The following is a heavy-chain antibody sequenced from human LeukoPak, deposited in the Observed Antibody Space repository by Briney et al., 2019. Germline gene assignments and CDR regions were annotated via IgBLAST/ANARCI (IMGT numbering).Heavy chain of an antibody. V-gene: IGHV1-8*01. CDR2: MNPNSGNT. Sequence: GASVKVSCKASGYTFTSYDINWVRQATGQGLEWMGWMNPNSGNTGYAQKFQGRVTMTRNTSISTAYMELSSLRSEDTAVYYCARDPGLLDLPGFWHMDVWGQGTTVTVSS. CDR3: ARDPGLLDLPGFWHMDV. D-gene: IGHD3-3*01. J-gene: IGHJ6*02. CDR1: GYTFTSYD.